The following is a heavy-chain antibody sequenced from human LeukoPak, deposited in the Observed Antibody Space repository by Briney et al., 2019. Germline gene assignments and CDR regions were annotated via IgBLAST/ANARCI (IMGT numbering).Heavy chain of an antibody. CDR3: AKPGYSSSWYRNFDY. Sequence: GGSLRFSCAASGFTFSSYGMSWVRQAPGKGLEWVSGISGSGGNTFYADSVKGRFTISRDDSKNTLYLQISSLRAEDMAVYYCAKPGYSSSWYRNFDYWGQGTLVTVSS. CDR1: GFTFSSYG. J-gene: IGHJ4*02. V-gene: IGHV3-23*01. CDR2: ISGSGGNT. D-gene: IGHD6-13*01.